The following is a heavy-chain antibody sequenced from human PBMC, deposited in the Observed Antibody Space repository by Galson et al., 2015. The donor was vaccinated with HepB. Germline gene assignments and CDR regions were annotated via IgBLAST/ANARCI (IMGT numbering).Heavy chain of an antibody. CDR2: MPYDGSRE. J-gene: IGHJ4*02. D-gene: IGHD1-26*01. CDR1: GFVFSSYD. Sequence: SLRLSCAASGFVFSSYDMHWVRQAPGKGLEWVAVMPYDGSREYYADSVKGRFTISRDNSKNTLYLQMNSLRTEDTAVYYCAKVKWELLPIFDYWGQGTLVTVSS. CDR3: AKVKWELLPIFDY. V-gene: IGHV3-30*18.